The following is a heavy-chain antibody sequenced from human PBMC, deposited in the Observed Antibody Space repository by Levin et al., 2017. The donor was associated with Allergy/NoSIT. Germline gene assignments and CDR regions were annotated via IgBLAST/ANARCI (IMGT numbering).Heavy chain of an antibody. D-gene: IGHD1-26*01. V-gene: IGHV3-23*01. CDR3: AKVGSPPYYYYYMDV. Sequence: GESLKISCAASGFTFSSYAMSWVRQAPGKGLEWVSAISGSGGSTYYADSVKGRFTISRDNSKNTLYLQMNSLRAEDTAVYYCAKVGSPPYYYYYMDVWGKGTTVTVSS. CDR1: GFTFSSYA. CDR2: ISGSGGST. J-gene: IGHJ6*03.